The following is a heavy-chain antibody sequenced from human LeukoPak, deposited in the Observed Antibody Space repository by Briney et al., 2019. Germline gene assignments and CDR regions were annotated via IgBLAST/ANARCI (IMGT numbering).Heavy chain of an antibody. CDR1: GFTFSSYE. D-gene: IGHD3-3*01. J-gene: IGHJ4*01. Sequence: GGSLRLSCAASGFTFSSYEMNWVRQAPGKGLEWVSYISSSGSTIYYADSVKGRFTISRGNAKNSLYLQMNSLRAEDTAVYYCARDHAVFGVVIEAGIDYWGQGTLVTVSS. CDR2: ISSSGSTI. V-gene: IGHV3-48*03. CDR3: ARDHAVFGVVIEAGIDY.